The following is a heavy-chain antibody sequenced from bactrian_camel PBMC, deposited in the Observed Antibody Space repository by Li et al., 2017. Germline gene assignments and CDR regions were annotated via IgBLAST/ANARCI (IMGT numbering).Heavy chain of an antibody. J-gene: IGHJ4*01. CDR1: GFAFNNYY. D-gene: IGHD6*01. V-gene: IGHV3S1*01. CDR2: TVNGGGTS. Sequence: HVQLVESGGGVVQPGGSLRLSCAASGFAFNNYYMYWVRQAPGKGLEWVSITVNGGGTSLYADSVKGRFTISRDSAKNTVYLQMNNLQPEDTATYYCAEGRGSRGEHCYSLNYWGQGTQVTVS. CDR3: AEGRGSRGEHCYSLNY.